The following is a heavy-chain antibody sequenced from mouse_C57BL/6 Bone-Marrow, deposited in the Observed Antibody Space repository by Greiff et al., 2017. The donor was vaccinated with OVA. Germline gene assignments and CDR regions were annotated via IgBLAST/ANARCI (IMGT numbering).Heavy chain of an antibody. CDR2: IYPGSGNT. V-gene: IGHV1-76*01. J-gene: IGHJ2*01. D-gene: IGHD1-3*01. CDR3: ARSTRFDY. Sequence: VQLQQSGAELVRPGASVKLSCKASGYTFTDYYINWVKQRPGQGLEWIARIYPGSGNTYYNEKFKGKATLTAEKSSRTAYMQLSSLTSLASSVSFCARSTRFDYWGQGTTLTVSS. CDR1: GYTFTDYY.